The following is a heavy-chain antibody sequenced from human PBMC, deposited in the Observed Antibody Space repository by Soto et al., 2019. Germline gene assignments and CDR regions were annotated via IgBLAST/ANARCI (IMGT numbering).Heavy chain of an antibody. CDR3: ARPPEISNIVATIRIYYFDY. CDR2: ISYDGSNK. D-gene: IGHD5-12*01. CDR1: GFTFSSYA. J-gene: IGHJ4*02. Sequence: GGSLRLSCAASGFTFSSYAMHWVRQAPGKGLEWVAVISYDGSNKYYADSVKGRFTISRDNSKNTLYLQMNSLRAEDTAVYYCARPPEISNIVATIRIYYFDYWGQGTLVTVSS. V-gene: IGHV3-30-3*01.